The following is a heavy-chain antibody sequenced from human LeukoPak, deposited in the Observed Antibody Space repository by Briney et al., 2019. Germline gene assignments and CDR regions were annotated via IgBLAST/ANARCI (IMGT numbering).Heavy chain of an antibody. V-gene: IGHV3-30*02. CDR2: IRYDGSNK. CDR3: AKDPNLRIGSGPFDY. J-gene: IGHJ4*02. Sequence: PGGSLRLSCAASGFTFSSYGMHWVRQAPGKGLEWVAFIRYDGSNKYYADSVKGRFTISRDNSKNTLYLQMNSLRAEDTAVYYCAKDPNLRIGSGPFDYWGQGTLVTVSS. D-gene: IGHD3-10*01. CDR1: GFTFSSYG.